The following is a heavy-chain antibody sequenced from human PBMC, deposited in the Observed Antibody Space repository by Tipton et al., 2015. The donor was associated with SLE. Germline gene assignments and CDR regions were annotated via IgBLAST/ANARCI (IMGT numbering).Heavy chain of an antibody. CDR1: GFTFSSYA. V-gene: IGHV3-64*04. CDR2: ISSNGGST. D-gene: IGHD3-22*01. Sequence: SLRLSCSASGFTFSSYAMHWVRQAPGKGLEYVSAISSNGGSTYYADSVKGRFTISRDNSKNTLYLQMNSLRAEDTAVYYCARARGLLPFDYWGQGTLVTVSS. CDR3: ARARGLLPFDY. J-gene: IGHJ4*02.